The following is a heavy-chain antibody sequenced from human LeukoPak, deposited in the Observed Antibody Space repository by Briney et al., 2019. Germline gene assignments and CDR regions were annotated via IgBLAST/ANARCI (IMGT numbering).Heavy chain of an antibody. CDR3: ARGSFVSGWPYFEY. V-gene: IGHV3-21*01. D-gene: IGHD6-19*01. CDR2: ISSSSSYI. J-gene: IGHJ4*02. Sequence: GGSLRLSCAASGFTLSSYSMNWVRQAPGKGLEWVSSISSSSSYIYYADSVKGRFTIPRDNPKNSLYLQMNSLRAEDTAVYYCARGSFVSGWPYFEYWGQGTLVTVSS. CDR1: GFTLSSYS.